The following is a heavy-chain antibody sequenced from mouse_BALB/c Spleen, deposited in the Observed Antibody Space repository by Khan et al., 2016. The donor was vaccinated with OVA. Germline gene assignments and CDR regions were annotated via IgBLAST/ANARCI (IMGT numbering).Heavy chain of an antibody. Sequence: VQLKESGPGLVKPSQSLSLTCTVTGYSITSGYAWNWLRQFPGNKLEWMGYISYSGVTSYTPSLKSRISITRDTSKNQFFLQLNSVTTEDTATYYSARGNYYGYYFDYWGQGTTRTVSS. CDR3: ARGNYYGYYFDY. V-gene: IGHV3-2*02. D-gene: IGHD1-1*01. J-gene: IGHJ2*01. CDR1: GYSITSGYA. CDR2: ISYSGVT.